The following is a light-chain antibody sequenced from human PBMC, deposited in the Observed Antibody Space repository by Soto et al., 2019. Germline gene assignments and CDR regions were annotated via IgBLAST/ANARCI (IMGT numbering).Light chain of an antibody. CDR1: SSDVGGYNY. CDR2: AVT. V-gene: IGLV2-14*01. J-gene: IGLJ1*01. CDR3: SSYTSSSTL. Sequence: QSALTQPASVSGSPGQSITISCTGTSSDVGGYNYVSWYQQHPGKAPKLMIYAVTDRPSGVSSRLSGSKSGNTASLTISGLQAEEEDDYYCSSYTSSSTLFGTGTKVTVL.